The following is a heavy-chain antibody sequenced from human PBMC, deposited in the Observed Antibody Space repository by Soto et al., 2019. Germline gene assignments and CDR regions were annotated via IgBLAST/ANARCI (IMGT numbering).Heavy chain of an antibody. J-gene: IGHJ4*02. CDR3: AKVLLRYFDWSPLDY. CDR2: ISYDGSNK. D-gene: IGHD3-9*01. CDR1: GFTFSNYG. V-gene: IGHV3-30*18. Sequence: QVQLVESGGGVVQPGRSLRLSCAASGFTFSNYGMHWVRQAPGKGLEWVAVISYDGSNKYYADSVKGRFTISRDNSKNTLYLQMNSLRAEDTAVYYCAKVLLRYFDWSPLDYWGQGTLVTVSS.